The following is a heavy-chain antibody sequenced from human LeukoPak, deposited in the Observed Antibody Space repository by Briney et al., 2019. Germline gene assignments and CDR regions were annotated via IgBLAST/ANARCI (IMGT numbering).Heavy chain of an antibody. Sequence: ASVKVSCKASGYTFTTCDINWVRQPTARGREWVGWMNPNSGNTGYAQKFQGRVTMTRNTSISTAYMELSSLRSEDTAVYYCARGPNKSDGGNSGSAWFDPWGQGTLVTVSS. CDR1: GYTFTTCD. J-gene: IGHJ5*02. CDR2: MNPNSGNT. V-gene: IGHV1-8*01. D-gene: IGHD4-23*01. CDR3: ARGPNKSDGGNSGSAWFDP.